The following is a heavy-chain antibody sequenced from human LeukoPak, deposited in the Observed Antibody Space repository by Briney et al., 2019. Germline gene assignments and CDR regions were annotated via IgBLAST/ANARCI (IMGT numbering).Heavy chain of an antibody. V-gene: IGHV3-74*01. J-gene: IGHJ4*02. D-gene: IGHD3-22*01. CDR1: GFTFSSYW. CDR3: ARVLSDSSGYYRACCDY. Sequence: PGGSLRLSCAASGFTFSSYWMHWVRQAPGKGLVWVSRINSDGSSTSYADSVKGRFTISRDNAKNTLYLQMNSLRAEDTAVYYCARVLSDSSGYYRACCDYWGQGTLVTVSS. CDR2: INSDGSST.